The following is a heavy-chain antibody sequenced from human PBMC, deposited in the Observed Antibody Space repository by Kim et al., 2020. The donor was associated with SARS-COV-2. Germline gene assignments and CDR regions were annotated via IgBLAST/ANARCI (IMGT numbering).Heavy chain of an antibody. V-gene: IGHV3-48*03. Sequence: GGSLRLSCAASGFTFSSYEMNWVRQAPGKGLEWVSYISSSGSTIYYADSVKGRFTISRDNAKNSLYLQMNSLRAEDTAVYYCARDSGQYYDILTGYYSIDAFDIWGQGTMVTVSS. CDR1: GFTFSSYE. CDR3: ARDSGQYYDILTGYYSIDAFDI. D-gene: IGHD3-9*01. CDR2: ISSSGSTI. J-gene: IGHJ3*02.